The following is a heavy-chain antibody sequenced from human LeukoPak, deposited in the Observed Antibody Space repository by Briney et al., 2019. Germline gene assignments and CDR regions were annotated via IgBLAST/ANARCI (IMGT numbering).Heavy chain of an antibody. D-gene: IGHD1-26*01. J-gene: IGHJ4*02. CDR3: AREYSGRGSGTFDY. Sequence: ASVKVSCKASGYTFTGYYMHWVRQAPGQGLEWMGWINPNSGGTNYAQKFQGRVTMTRDTSTSTAYMELMSLRSDDTAVYYCAREYSGRGSGTFDYWGQGTLVTVSS. V-gene: IGHV1-2*02. CDR1: GYTFTGYY. CDR2: INPNSGGT.